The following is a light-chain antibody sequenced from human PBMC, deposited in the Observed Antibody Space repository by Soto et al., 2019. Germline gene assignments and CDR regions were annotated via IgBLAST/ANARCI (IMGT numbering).Light chain of an antibody. V-gene: IGKV1-9*01. Sequence: DIQLTQSPSFVSASVRDRVSTTCRASQGISNYLAWYQQRPGKAPKLLIYAASTLQTGVPSRFSGSGSGTEFTLTISSLQPEDFATYHCQQLTSYPRSTFGQGTRLEI. CDR1: QGISNY. CDR2: AAS. J-gene: IGKJ5*01. CDR3: QQLTSYPRST.